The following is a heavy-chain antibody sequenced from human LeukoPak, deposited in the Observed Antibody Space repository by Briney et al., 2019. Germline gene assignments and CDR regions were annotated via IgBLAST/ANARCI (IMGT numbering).Heavy chain of an antibody. V-gene: IGHV4-59*08. D-gene: IGHD3-16*02. J-gene: IGHJ6*02. CDR1: GGSLSSDY. CDR3: TRHDAVPVIGHGMGV. CDR2: IYYTGIT. Sequence: SGTLSLTCTVSGGSLSSDYWSWVRQPPGHGLGWGGDIYYTGITNYNPSVESRVTISVDTSKNQFSLKLNSVTAADTAVYYCTRHDAVPVIGHGMGVWGQGTTVTVSS.